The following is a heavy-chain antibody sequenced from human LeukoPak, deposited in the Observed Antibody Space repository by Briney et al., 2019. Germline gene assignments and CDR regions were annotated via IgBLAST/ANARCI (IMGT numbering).Heavy chain of an antibody. CDR1: GGTFNNYA. Sequence: ASVKVSCKTSGGTFNNYAISGVRQAPGQGLEWMGRVVPMFGIRNYPQTFRGRVNITADKATNTVYMELRSLRAEDTAIYYCATEPSRSYSFDHLDFWGLGTPVTVSS. CDR2: VVPMFGIR. J-gene: IGHJ4*02. D-gene: IGHD5-12*01. CDR3: ATEPSRSYSFDHLDF. V-gene: IGHV1-69*04.